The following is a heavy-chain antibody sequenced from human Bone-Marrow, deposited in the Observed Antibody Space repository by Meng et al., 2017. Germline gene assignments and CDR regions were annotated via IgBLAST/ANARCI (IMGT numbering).Heavy chain of an antibody. Sequence: ASVKVSCKASGYTFISYDINWVRQAPGQGLEWMGIINPSGGSTSYAQKFQGRVTMTRDTSTSTVYMELSSLRSEDTAVYYCARGGDSGYGFDYWGQGTLVTVSS. CDR1: GYTFISYD. D-gene: IGHD5-12*01. CDR2: INPSGGST. J-gene: IGHJ4*02. V-gene: IGHV1-46*01. CDR3: ARGGDSGYGFDY.